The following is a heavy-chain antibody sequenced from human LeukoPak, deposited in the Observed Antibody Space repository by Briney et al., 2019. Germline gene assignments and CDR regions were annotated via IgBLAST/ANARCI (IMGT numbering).Heavy chain of an antibody. V-gene: IGHV7-4-1*02. J-gene: IGHJ6*03. CDR2: INTNTGNP. CDR1: GYTFTSYA. CDR3: ARLRFGELMYYMDV. Sequence: ASVKVSCKASGYTFTSYAMSWVRQAPGQGLEWMGWINTNTGNPTYAQGFTGRFVFSLDTSVSTAYLQISSLKAEDTAVYYCARLRFGELMYYMDVWGKGTTVTVSS. D-gene: IGHD3-10*01.